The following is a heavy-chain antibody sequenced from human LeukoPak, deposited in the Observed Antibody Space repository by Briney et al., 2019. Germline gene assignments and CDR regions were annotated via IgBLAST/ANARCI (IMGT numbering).Heavy chain of an antibody. CDR1: GGSISTYY. CDR3: AGLKLFGGDFN. D-gene: IGHD2-21*02. Sequence: SETLSLTYTVSGGSISTYYWSWIRQPPGKGLEWIGYIYYSGDTNYNPALKSRVTISLDTSKNQFSLKLNSVTAADTAVYYCAGLKLFGGDFNWGQGLVVSVSS. V-gene: IGHV4-59*08. J-gene: IGHJ4*02. CDR2: IYYSGDT.